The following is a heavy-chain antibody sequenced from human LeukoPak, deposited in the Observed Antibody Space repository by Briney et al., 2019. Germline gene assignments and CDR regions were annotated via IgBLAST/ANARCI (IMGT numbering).Heavy chain of an antibody. CDR3: AKVDNWKYGHHDF. Sequence: PGGSLRHTCAASGFTFSSYSMNWVRQAPGKGLEWVSSISGSDGTTYYADSVKGRFTISRDNSKYTLSLQMNSLRTEDTAVYYCAKVDNWKYGHHDFWGQGTLVTVSS. V-gene: IGHV3-23*01. J-gene: IGHJ4*02. D-gene: IGHD1-1*01. CDR1: GFTFSSYS. CDR2: ISGSDGTT.